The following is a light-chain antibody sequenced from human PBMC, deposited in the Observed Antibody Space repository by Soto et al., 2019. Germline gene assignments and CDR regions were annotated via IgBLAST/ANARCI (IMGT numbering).Light chain of an antibody. J-gene: IGKJ1*01. Sequence: EIVMTQSPATLSVSPGERATLSCRASQSVSYKLAWYQRKPGQAPRLLIYGASTRATGIPARFSGSGSGTEFTLTISNLQSEDFSLYYRQQHNTWPPVCTSVHGTQVDIK. CDR1: QSVSYK. V-gene: IGKV3-15*01. CDR2: GAS. CDR3: QQHNTWPPVCT.